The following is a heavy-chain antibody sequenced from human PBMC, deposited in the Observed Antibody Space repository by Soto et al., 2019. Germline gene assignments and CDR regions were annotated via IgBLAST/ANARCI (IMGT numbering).Heavy chain of an antibody. Sequence: ASVKVSCKASGYTFTSYAMHWVRQAPGQRLEWMGWINSGNGNTKYSQKFQGRVTITRDTSASTAYMELSSLRSEDTAVYYCAIDYLGAYFSYWGQGTLVTVSS. CDR3: AIDYLGAYFSY. CDR2: INSGNGNT. V-gene: IGHV1-3*01. D-gene: IGHD4-17*01. J-gene: IGHJ4*02. CDR1: GYTFTSYA.